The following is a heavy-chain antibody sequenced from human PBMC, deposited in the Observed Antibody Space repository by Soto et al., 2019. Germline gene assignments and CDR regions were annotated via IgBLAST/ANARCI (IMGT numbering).Heavy chain of an antibody. J-gene: IGHJ6*02. V-gene: IGHV4-34*01. CDR2: INHSGST. Sequence: SETLSLTCAVYGGSFSGYYWSWIRQPPGKGLEWMGEINHSGSTNYNPSLKSRVTISVDTSKNQFSLKLSSVTAADTAVYYCARGGVTMVRGVIIAYYYYYYGMDVWGQGTTVTVSS. CDR3: ARGGVTMVRGVIIAYYYYYYGMDV. CDR1: GGSFSGYY. D-gene: IGHD3-10*01.